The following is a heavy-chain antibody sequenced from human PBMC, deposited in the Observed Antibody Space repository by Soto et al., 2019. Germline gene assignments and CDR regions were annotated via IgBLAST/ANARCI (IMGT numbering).Heavy chain of an antibody. Sequence: GASVKVSCKASGYTFTSYGISWVRQAPGQGLEWMGWINPNSGGTNYAQKFQGWVTMTRDTSISTAYMELSRLRSDDTAVYYCGRDQVTGTTHYYYGMDVWGQGTTVTVSS. V-gene: IGHV1-2*04. D-gene: IGHD1-7*01. CDR2: INPNSGGT. CDR3: GRDQVTGTTHYYYGMDV. J-gene: IGHJ6*02. CDR1: GYTFTSYG.